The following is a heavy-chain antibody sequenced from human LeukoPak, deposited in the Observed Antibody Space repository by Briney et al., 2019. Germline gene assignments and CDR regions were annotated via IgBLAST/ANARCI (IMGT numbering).Heavy chain of an antibody. Sequence: SETLSLTCTVSGGSISSGGYYWSWIRQHPGKGLEWIGYIYYSGSTYYNPSLRSRVTISVDTSKNQFSLKLSSVTAADTAVYYCARRGYSYGYFDYWGQGTLVTVSS. J-gene: IGHJ4*02. CDR3: ARRGYSYGYFDY. CDR2: IYYSGST. D-gene: IGHD5-18*01. V-gene: IGHV4-31*03. CDR1: GGSISSGGYY.